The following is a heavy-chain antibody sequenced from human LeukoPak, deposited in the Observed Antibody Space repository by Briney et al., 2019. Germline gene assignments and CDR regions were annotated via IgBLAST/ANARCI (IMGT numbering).Heavy chain of an antibody. Sequence: SGTLSLTRDVSGGSITQTNYWTWVRQPPGKGLEWIGEVNLQGSTNYNPSLMRRVAISVDTSANHVSLQLTSVTAADTAVYYCARNADIAVASVNFDYWGQGTLVTVSS. D-gene: IGHD6-19*01. V-gene: IGHV4-4*02. CDR1: GGSITQTNY. J-gene: IGHJ4*02. CDR2: VNLQGST. CDR3: ARNADIAVASVNFDY.